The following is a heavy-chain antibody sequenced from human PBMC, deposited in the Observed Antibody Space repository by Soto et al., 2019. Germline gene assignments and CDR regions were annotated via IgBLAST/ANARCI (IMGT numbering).Heavy chain of an antibody. CDR1: GYTFTSYA. CDR2: ISAKNGDT. Sequence: QVQLVQSGAEVKKPGASVKVSCKASGYTFTSYAINWVRQAPGQGLEWMGWISAKNGDTNYAQKFQGRVTVTTDTSTSTAYMEVRSLRSDDPAVYYCARRGFDCWGQGTLVTVAS. J-gene: IGHJ4*02. D-gene: IGHD3-10*01. CDR3: ARRGFDC. V-gene: IGHV1-18*01.